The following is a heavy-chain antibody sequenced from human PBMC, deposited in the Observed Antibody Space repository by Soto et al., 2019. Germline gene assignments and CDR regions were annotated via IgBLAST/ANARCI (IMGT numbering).Heavy chain of an antibody. CDR1: GFTFSNYA. CDR3: ARESEH. J-gene: IGHJ4*02. V-gene: IGHV3-23*01. Sequence: GGSLRLSCAASGFTFSNYAMSWVRQAPGKGLEWVPTITGSAGGTYYADSMKGRFTISRDNSKSTLYLQMYSLRVEDTAVYYCARESEHWGQGTLVTVSS. D-gene: IGHD1-1*01. CDR2: ITGSAGGT.